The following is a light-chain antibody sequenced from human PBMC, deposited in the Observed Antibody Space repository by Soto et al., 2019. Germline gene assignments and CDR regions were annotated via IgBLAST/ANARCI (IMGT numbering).Light chain of an antibody. CDR1: QSVSSY. J-gene: IGKJ1*01. CDR3: QQYGSSPGT. V-gene: IGKV3-11*01. CDR2: DAS. Sequence: EIVLTQSPATLSLSPGERATLSCRASQSVSSYLAWYQQKPGQAPRLLIYDASNRATGIPARFSGSGSGTDFTLTIGSLEPEDFAVYYCQQYGSSPGTFGQGTKV.